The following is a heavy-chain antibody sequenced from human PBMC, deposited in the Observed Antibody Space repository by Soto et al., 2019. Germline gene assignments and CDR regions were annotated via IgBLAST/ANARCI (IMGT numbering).Heavy chain of an antibody. V-gene: IGHV3-21*01. CDR1: VFTFSSYS. CDR3: ARVVGYCTNGVCYSLGYYYYGMDV. Sequence: GGSLRLSCAASVFTFSSYSMNWVRQAPGKGLEWVSSISSSSSYIYYADSVKGRFTISRDNAKNSLYLQMNSLRAEDTAVYYCARVVGYCTNGVCYSLGYYYYGMDVWGQGTTVTVSS. J-gene: IGHJ6*02. D-gene: IGHD2-8*01. CDR2: ISSSSSYI.